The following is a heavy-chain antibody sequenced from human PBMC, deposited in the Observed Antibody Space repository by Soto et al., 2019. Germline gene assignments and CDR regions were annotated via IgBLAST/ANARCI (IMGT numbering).Heavy chain of an antibody. CDR1: GYTMTIYV. V-gene: IGHV1-69*10. CDR2: INPILTLS. J-gene: IGHJ4*02. D-gene: IGHD3-10*01. Sequence: PVEVACKTSGYTMTIYVVDCVRKNPGQRLEWMGWINPILTLSNYAQNFRGRVSITADKSTSTAYMELSSLRSEDTAMHYCAASYGSGYRAFDFWGQGALVTVSS. CDR3: AASYGSGYRAFDF.